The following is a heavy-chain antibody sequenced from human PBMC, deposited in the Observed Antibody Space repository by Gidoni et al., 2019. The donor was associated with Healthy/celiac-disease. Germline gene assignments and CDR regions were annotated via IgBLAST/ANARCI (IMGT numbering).Heavy chain of an antibody. Sequence: QVTLKESGPVLVKPTETRTLTCTVSGFSLSNARMGVSWIRQPPGKALEWLAHIFSNDEKSYSTSLKSRLTISKDTSKSQVVLTMTNMDPVDTATYYCARILVDTAMAYYFDYWGQGTLVTVSS. CDR2: IFSNDEK. V-gene: IGHV2-26*01. J-gene: IGHJ4*02. CDR3: ARILVDTAMAYYFDY. D-gene: IGHD5-18*01. CDR1: GFSLSNARMG.